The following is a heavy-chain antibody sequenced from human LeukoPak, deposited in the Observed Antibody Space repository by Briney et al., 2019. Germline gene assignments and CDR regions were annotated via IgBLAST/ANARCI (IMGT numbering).Heavy chain of an antibody. CDR2: IYTSGST. D-gene: IGHD3-10*01. V-gene: IGHV4-4*09. J-gene: IGHJ5*02. CDR1: GSISGYY. Sequence: SETLSLTCTVSGSISGYYWSWIRQSPGKGLEWVGYIYTSGSTNYNPSLESRVTISVDTSKNQFSLDLSSVTAADTAVYYCARHATGSYSVPWLDPWGQGTLVTVSS. CDR3: ARHATGSYSVPWLDP.